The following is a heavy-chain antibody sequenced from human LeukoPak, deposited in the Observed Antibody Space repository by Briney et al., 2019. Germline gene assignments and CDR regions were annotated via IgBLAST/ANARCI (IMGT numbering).Heavy chain of an antibody. D-gene: IGHD5-18*01. J-gene: IGHJ4*02. CDR1: GYTFTGYY. V-gene: IGHV1-2*02. Sequence: ASVKVSCKASGYTFTGYYMHWVRQAPGQGLEWMGWINPNSGGTNYAQKFQGRVTMTRDTSISPGYMELSRLRSDDTAVYYCAKDTSGYSYGHFDYWGQGTLVTVSS. CDR3: AKDTSGYSYGHFDY. CDR2: INPNSGGT.